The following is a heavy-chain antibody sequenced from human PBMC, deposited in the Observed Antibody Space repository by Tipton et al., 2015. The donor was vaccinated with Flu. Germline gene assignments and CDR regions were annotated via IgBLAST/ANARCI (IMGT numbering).Heavy chain of an antibody. D-gene: IGHD5-12*01. CDR2: IPTSGST. J-gene: IGHJ3*02. CDR3: ARDLRGYSGYPGGGAFDM. CDR1: GGSISTSY. V-gene: IGHV4-4*07. Sequence: TLSLTCTVSGGSISTSYWSWIRQPAGKGLEWIGRIPTSGSTNYNASLESRVTLSRDTSKNHIPLRLTSATAADTALYYCARDLRGYSGYPGGGAFDMWGRGIMVFVSS.